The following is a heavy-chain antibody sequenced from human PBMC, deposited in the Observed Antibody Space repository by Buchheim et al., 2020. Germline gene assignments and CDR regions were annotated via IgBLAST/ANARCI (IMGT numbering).Heavy chain of an antibody. V-gene: IGHV3-7*01. CDR2: INQDGSEK. CDR3: ARKRDR. Sequence: EVQLVESGGGLVQPGGSLRLSCAASGFTFSNYWMTWVRQAPGKGLEWVANINQDGSEKYYVASVRGRFTISRDNADNSLYLQMNSLRGEDTAVYYCARKRDRWGQGTL. J-gene: IGHJ4*02. CDR1: GFTFSNYW.